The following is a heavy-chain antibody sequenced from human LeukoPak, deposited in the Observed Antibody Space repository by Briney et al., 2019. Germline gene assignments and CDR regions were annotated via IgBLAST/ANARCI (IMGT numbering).Heavy chain of an antibody. Sequence: GASVKVSCKASGYTFSNYGINWVRQAPGQGLEWMGWISADNGNTNYAQKFQGRVSMTTDTSTSTAYMELRSLRSDDTAVYYCARDRDIVVVPARSNDYWGQGTLVTVSS. V-gene: IGHV1-18*01. D-gene: IGHD2-2*01. J-gene: IGHJ4*02. CDR2: ISADNGNT. CDR1: GYTFSNYG. CDR3: ARDRDIVVVPARSNDY.